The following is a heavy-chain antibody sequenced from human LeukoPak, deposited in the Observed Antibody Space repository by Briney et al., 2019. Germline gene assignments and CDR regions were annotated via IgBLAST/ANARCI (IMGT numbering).Heavy chain of an antibody. CDR1: GFTFSSYA. CDR3: ATYRQVLLPFES. V-gene: IGHV3-23*01. CDR2: IFPSGGEI. J-gene: IGHJ4*02. D-gene: IGHD2-8*02. Sequence: PGGSLRLSCLASGFTFSSYAMDWVRQPPGKGLEWVSSIFPSGGEIHYADSVRGRFTISRDNSKSTLSLQMNSLRAEDTAIYYCATYRQVLLPFESWGQGTLVTVSS.